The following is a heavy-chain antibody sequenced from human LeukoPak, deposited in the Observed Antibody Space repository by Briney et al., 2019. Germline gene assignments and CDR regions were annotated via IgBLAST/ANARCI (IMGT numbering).Heavy chain of an antibody. CDR2: ISGSGGST. J-gene: IGHJ3*01. CDR1: GGSFSGYY. Sequence: PSETLSLTCAVYGGSFSGYYWSWVRQAPGKGLEWVSGISGSGGSTYYADSVKGRFTISRDNSKNMLYVQMNSLRAEDTAVYYCAKGEDMIAAFGAFDVWGQGTMVTVSS. CDR3: AKGEDMIAAFGAFDV. D-gene: IGHD3-22*01. V-gene: IGHV3-23*01.